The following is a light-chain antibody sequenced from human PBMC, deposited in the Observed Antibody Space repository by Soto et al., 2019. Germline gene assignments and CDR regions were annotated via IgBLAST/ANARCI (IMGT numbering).Light chain of an antibody. CDR1: QSISSW. CDR2: DAS. CDR3: QPSSSFSS. J-gene: IGKJ1*01. V-gene: IGKV1-5*01. Sequence: IQLTRAHSTLAAAVGDRVTITCRASQSISSWLAWYQQKPGKAPKFLIYDASSLESGVPSRFSGSGSGTEFTLTITSLQPDDFATYFCQPSSSFSSFGQGTKVDVK.